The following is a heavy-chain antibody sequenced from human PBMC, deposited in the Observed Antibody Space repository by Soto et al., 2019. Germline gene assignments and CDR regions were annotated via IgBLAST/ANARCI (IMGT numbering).Heavy chain of an antibody. D-gene: IGHD1-26*01. J-gene: IGHJ4*02. CDR3: AREWPVQWEPPTYYFDY. CDR2: ISAYNGNT. V-gene: IGHV1-18*01. CDR1: GYTFTSYG. Sequence: QVQLVQSGAEVKKPGASVKVSCKASGYTFTSYGISWVRQAPGQGLESMGWISAYNGNTNYAQKLQGRVTMTTDTSTSTAYMELRSLRSDDTAVYYCAREWPVQWEPPTYYFDYWGQGTLVTVSS.